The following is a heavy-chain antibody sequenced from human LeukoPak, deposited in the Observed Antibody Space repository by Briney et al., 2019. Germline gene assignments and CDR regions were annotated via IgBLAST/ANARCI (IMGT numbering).Heavy chain of an antibody. D-gene: IGHD5/OR15-5a*01. CDR2: IGGSSVNN. J-gene: IGHJ5*01. V-gene: IGHV3-23*01. Sequence: PGGSLRLSCAASGFTFNNYAMSWVRQAPGKGLEWVPLIGGSSVNNYYAYSVKGRFTISRDNSKTTLFLQMNSLRAEDTALYFCTRGSTTTWYDFWGQGILVTVSS. CDR3: TRGSTTTWYDF. CDR1: GFTFNNYA.